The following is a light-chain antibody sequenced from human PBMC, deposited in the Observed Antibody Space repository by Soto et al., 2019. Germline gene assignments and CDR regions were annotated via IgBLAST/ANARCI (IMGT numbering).Light chain of an antibody. CDR2: GAS. V-gene: IGKV3D-15*01. J-gene: IGKJ4*01. Sequence: EIVMTQSPATLSVSPGERATLSCRASQSVNSYLAWYQQKPGQSPGLLIYGASIRATGIPVRFSGSGSGTEFTLTISSLQSEDFAVYYCQQYKNWPPLTFGGGSKVEIK. CDR3: QQYKNWPPLT. CDR1: QSVNSY.